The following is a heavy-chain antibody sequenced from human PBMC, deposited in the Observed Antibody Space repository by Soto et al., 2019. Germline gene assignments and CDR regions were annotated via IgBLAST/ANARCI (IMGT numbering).Heavy chain of an antibody. CDR3: TRHRIIWANHMTAAVSNDGFDI. J-gene: IGHJ3*02. D-gene: IGHD2-21*02. V-gene: IGHV3-73*01. CDR2: IKDKGNNYAI. CDR1: GFAFSDSA. Sequence: EVQLVESGGGLVQPGGSLKLSCVASGFAFSDSAIHWVRQSSGKGLEWVGRIKDKGNNYAIAYAASVTGRFTVSRDDSKNTAYLQITRLKIEDTAIYFCTRHRIIWANHMTAAVSNDGFDIWGQGTMVTVSS.